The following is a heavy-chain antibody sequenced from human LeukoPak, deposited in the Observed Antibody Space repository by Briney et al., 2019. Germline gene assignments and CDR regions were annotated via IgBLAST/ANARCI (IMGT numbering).Heavy chain of an antibody. CDR1: RFTFSSYA. Sequence: GGSLRLSCAASRFTFSSYAMSWVRQAPGKGLEWVSAISGSGGSTYYTDSVKGRITISRDNSKNTLYLQMNSLRAEDTAVYYCAKGFNDFWSGYLTFDYWGQGTLVTVSS. CDR3: AKGFNDFWSGYLTFDY. V-gene: IGHV3-23*01. J-gene: IGHJ4*02. D-gene: IGHD3-3*01. CDR2: ISGSGGST.